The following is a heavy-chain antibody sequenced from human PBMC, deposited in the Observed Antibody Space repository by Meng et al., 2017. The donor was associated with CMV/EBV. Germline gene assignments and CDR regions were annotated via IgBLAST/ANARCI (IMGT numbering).Heavy chain of an antibody. CDR2: ISSSGSTI. J-gene: IGHJ4*02. CDR1: GFTFSSYE. V-gene: IGHV3-48*03. Sequence: GGSLRLSCAASGFTFSSYEMNWVRQAPGKGLEWVSYISSSGSTIYYADSVKGRFTISRDNAKNSLYLQMNSLRAEDTAVYHCARVRGCSSTRCYVELDYWGQGTLVTVSS. CDR3: ARVRGCSSTRCYVELDY. D-gene: IGHD2-2*01.